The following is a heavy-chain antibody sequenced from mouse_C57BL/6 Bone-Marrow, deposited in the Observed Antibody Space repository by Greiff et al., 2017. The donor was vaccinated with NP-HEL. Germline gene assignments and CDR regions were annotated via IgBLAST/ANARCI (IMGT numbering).Heavy chain of an antibody. CDR3: ASGYGAIMDY. CDR1: GYSFTDYH. J-gene: IGHJ4*01. Sequence: EVQLQQSGPELVKPGASVKISCKASGYSFTDYHMNWVKPSNGKSLEWIGVINPNYGTTSSNQKFKGKATLTVDQSSSTAYMQLNSLTSEDCAVYYCASGYGAIMDYWGQGTSVTVSS. V-gene: IGHV1-39*01. CDR2: INPNYGTT. D-gene: IGHD1-1*02.